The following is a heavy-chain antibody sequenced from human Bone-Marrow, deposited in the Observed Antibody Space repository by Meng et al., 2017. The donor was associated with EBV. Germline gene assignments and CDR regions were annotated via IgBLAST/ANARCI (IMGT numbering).Heavy chain of an antibody. CDR2: IYHSGST. Sequence: QVQLHESGPGRVKPSGTLSLTCAVSCGSISGSNWWSWVRQPPGKGLEWIGEIYHSGSTSYNPSLGSLVTISVDKSKNQVFLKLSSVTAADTAVYYCAQRERWGLDHWGQGTLVTVSS. V-gene: IGHV4-4*02. J-gene: IGHJ5*02. D-gene: IGHD3-16*01. CDR1: CGSISGSNW. CDR3: AQRERWGLDH.